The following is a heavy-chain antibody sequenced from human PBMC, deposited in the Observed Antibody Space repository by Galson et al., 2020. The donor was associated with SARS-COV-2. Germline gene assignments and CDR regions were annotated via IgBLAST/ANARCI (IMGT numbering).Heavy chain of an antibody. CDR1: GFSFSSYN. V-gene: IGHV3-21*01. CDR3: ARDPTDPSYDISTGYYTLVQ. J-gene: IGHJ4*02. CDR2: ISSRTTYI. Sequence: GESLKIPCAASGFSFSSYNMNWVRQAPAKGLEWVSSISSRTTYIYYADPVKGRFTISRDNAKNSLYLQMNSLRAEDTAVYYCARDPTDPSYDISTGYYTLVQWGQGTLVTVSS. D-gene: IGHD3-9*01.